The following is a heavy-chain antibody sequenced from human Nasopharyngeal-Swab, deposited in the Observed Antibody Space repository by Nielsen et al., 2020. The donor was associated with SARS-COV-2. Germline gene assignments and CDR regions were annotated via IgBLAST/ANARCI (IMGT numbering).Heavy chain of an antibody. Sequence: WVRQAPGQGLEWMGGIIPILGVRNYPQDFQDRVTITADTSTNTAYMELSSLGSEDTAVYYCAKGGWLWPPAYSYNYYYYYMDVWGKGTTVTVSS. CDR3: AKGGWLWPPAYSYNYYYYYMDV. V-gene: IGHV1-69*10. CDR2: IIPILGVR. D-gene: IGHD5-18*01. J-gene: IGHJ6*03.